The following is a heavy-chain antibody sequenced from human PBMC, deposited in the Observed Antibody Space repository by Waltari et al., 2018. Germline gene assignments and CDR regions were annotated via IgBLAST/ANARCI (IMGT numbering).Heavy chain of an antibody. CDR2: ISYHGSNK. CDR3: ARGRSADGYITDL. J-gene: IGHJ5*02. V-gene: IGHV3-30*09. D-gene: IGHD5-12*01. CDR1: EFNFNNYA. Sequence: QMQLVESGGGVVQPGGSLRLSCRSSEFNFNNYAMQWVRQAPGKGLEWVALISYHGSNKYYADSVRGRFGISRDTSKNTVDLQMDSVRHEDTAVYFCARGRSADGYITDLWGQGTLVTVSS.